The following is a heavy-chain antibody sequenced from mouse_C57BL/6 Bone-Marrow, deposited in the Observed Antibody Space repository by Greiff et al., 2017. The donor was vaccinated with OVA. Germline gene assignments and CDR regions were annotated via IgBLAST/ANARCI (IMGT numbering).Heavy chain of an antibody. CDR1: GFNIKDDY. CDR3: TTKDLKGAMDY. J-gene: IGHJ4*01. D-gene: IGHD1-3*01. V-gene: IGHV14-4*01. Sequence: EVQRVESGAELVRPGASVKLSCTASGFNIKDDYMHWVKQRPEQGLEWIGWIDPENGDTEYASKFQGKATITADTSSNTAYLQLSSLTSEDTAVYYCTTKDLKGAMDYWGQGTSVTVSS. CDR2: IDPENGDT.